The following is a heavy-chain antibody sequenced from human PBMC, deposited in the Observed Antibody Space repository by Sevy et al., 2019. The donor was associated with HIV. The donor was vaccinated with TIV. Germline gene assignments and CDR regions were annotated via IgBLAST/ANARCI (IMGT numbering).Heavy chain of an antibody. CDR1: GYSFSNYW. CDR3: ARPSGGDYCSGGNCFPHGMDV. V-gene: IGHV5-51*01. D-gene: IGHD2-15*01. Sequence: GESLKISCQGSGYSFSNYWIAWVRQLPWKGLEGMRIIYPGHSDTRYSPSFQGQVTISVDKSVNTAYLHWSSLKASDTAIYFCARPSGGDYCSGGNCFPHGMDVWGQGTTVTVSS. J-gene: IGHJ6*02. CDR2: IYPGHSDT.